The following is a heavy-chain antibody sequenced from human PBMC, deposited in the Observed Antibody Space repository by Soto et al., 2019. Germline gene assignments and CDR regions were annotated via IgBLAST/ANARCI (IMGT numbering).Heavy chain of an antibody. CDR1: GFTSPDHA. CDR3: TRGGDTLTGYDYYYYYGMDV. D-gene: IGHD3-9*01. V-gene: IGHV3-49*04. J-gene: IGHJ6*02. CDR2: IRSKTYGGTT. Sequence: PGGSLRLSCSASGFTSPDHAMSWVRQAPGKGLDWVGFIRSKTYGGTTEYAASVKGRFTISRDDSKSIAYLQMSSLKTDDTAVYYCTRGGDTLTGYDYYYYYGMDVWGQGTTVTVSS.